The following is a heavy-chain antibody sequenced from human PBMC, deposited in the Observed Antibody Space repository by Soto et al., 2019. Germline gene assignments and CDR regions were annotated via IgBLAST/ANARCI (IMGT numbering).Heavy chain of an antibody. J-gene: IGHJ4*02. D-gene: IGHD3-10*01. CDR2: ISYDGSNK. CDR3: VGAKYYSAS. Sequence: QVQLVESGGGVVQPGRSLRLSCAASGFPFSSYGMHWVREAPGKGLEWVAVISYDGSNKYYADSVKGRFTISRDNSASRLYMQMNSVRPEAASVYYCVGAKYYSASRGRGTLVTVSP. CDR1: GFPFSSYG. V-gene: IGHV3-30*03.